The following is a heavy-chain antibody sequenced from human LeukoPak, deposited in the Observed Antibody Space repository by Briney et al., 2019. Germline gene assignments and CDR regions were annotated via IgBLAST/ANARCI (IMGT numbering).Heavy chain of an antibody. J-gene: IGHJ3*02. V-gene: IGHV3-11*04. Sequence: GGSLRLSCAASGFTFSDYYMSWIRQAPGKGLEWVSYISSSGSTIYYADSVKGRFTISRDNAKNSLYLQMNSLRAEDTAVYYCARADFWSGYHSDAFDIWGQGTMVTVSS. CDR2: ISSSGSTI. D-gene: IGHD3-3*01. CDR1: GFTFSDYY. CDR3: ARADFWSGYHSDAFDI.